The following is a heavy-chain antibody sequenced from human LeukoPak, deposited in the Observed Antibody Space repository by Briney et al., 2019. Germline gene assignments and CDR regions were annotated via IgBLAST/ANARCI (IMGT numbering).Heavy chain of an antibody. CDR2: IYYSGST. D-gene: IGHD1-26*01. Sequence: SESLSLTCISGGSISSSSYYWGWIRQPPGKGLEWIGSIYYSGSTYYNPSLKSRVTISVDTSKNQFSMKLSSVTAADTAVYYCARLGGVGGNDYWGQGTLVTVSS. CDR3: ARLGGVGGNDY. CDR1: GGSISSSSYY. J-gene: IGHJ4*02. V-gene: IGHV4-39*01.